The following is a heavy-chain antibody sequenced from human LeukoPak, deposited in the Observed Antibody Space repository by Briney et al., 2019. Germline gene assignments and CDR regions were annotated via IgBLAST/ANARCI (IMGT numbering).Heavy chain of an antibody. Sequence: GGSLRLSRAASGFTVSSNYMSWVRQAPGKGLEWVSVIYSGGSTYYADSVKGRFTISRHNSKNTLYLQMNSLRAEDTAVYYCARSAGTTRFYYGMDVWGQGTTVTVSS. CDR2: IYSGGST. D-gene: IGHD1-7*01. CDR3: ARSAGTTRFYYGMDV. CDR1: GFTVSSNY. J-gene: IGHJ6*02. V-gene: IGHV3-53*04.